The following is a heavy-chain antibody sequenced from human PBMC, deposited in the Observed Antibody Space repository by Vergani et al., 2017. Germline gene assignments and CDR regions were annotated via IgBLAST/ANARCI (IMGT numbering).Heavy chain of an antibody. CDR3: AGSDLHDYGDYVAPYYYYYGMDV. V-gene: IGHV1-69*18. D-gene: IGHD4-17*01. CDR2: IIPIFGTA. Sequence: QVQLVQSGAEVKKPGSSVKVSCTASGGTFSSYAISWVRQAPGQGLEWMGRIIPIFGTANYAQTFQGRVTMTADESTSTAYMELSSLRSEDTAVYYCAGSDLHDYGDYVAPYYYYYGMDVWGQGTTVTVSS. CDR1: GGTFSSYA. J-gene: IGHJ6*02.